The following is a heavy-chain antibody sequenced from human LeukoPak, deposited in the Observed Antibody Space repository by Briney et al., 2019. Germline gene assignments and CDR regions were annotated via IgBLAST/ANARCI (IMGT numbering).Heavy chain of an antibody. J-gene: IGHJ4*02. D-gene: IGHD3-22*01. CDR2: ISGSDTTT. V-gene: IGHV3-48*03. CDR3: VKRPFYDGGGFPFEY. Sequence: QPGGSLRLSCAASGFSFSVYEMHWVRQAPGKGLEWIADISGSDTTTYYTDSVRGRFTISRDNSENTLYLQMNSLRVEDTAVYYCVKRPFYDGGGFPFEYWGQGTLVTVSS. CDR1: GFSFSVYE.